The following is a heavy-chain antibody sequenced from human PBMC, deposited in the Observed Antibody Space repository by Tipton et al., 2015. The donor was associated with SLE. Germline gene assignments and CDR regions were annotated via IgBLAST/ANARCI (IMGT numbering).Heavy chain of an antibody. CDR3: ASCIAVAGFYFDY. Sequence: TLSLTCAVHGGSFSGYYWSWIRQPPGKGLEWIGSIYHSGSTYYNPSLKSRVTISVDTSKNQFSLKLSSVTAADTAVYYCASCIAVAGFYFDYWGQGTLVTVSS. V-gene: IGHV4-34*01. J-gene: IGHJ4*02. CDR2: IYHSGST. D-gene: IGHD6-19*01. CDR1: GGSFSGYY.